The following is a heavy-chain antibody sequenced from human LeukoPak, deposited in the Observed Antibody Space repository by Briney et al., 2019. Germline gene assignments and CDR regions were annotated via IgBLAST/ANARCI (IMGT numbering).Heavy chain of an antibody. CDR1: GGSFSGYY. CDR3: ARGYTYYGSGSPPGDV. D-gene: IGHD3-10*01. Sequence: SETLSLTCAVYGGSFSGYYWSWIRHPPGRGLEWIAEIDHSGSTHYNPSLKSRVIISVDMSQHQVSLRLNSLTAADTAVYYCARGYTYYGSGSPPGDVRGNGTSVIVSS. V-gene: IGHV4-34*01. J-gene: IGHJ6*04. CDR2: IDHSGST.